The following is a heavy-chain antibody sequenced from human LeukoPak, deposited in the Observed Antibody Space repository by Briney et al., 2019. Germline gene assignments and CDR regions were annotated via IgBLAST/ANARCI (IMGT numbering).Heavy chain of an antibody. Sequence: SETLSLTCAVYGGSFSGYYWSWIRQPPGKGLEWIGEINHSGSTNYNPSLKSRVAISVDTSKNQFSLKLSSVTAADTAVYYCARWSVRGGALGYYYYYGMDVWGQGTTVTVSS. CDR3: ARWSVRGGALGYYYYYGMDV. CDR2: INHSGST. CDR1: GGSFSGYY. V-gene: IGHV4-34*01. D-gene: IGHD3-10*01. J-gene: IGHJ6*02.